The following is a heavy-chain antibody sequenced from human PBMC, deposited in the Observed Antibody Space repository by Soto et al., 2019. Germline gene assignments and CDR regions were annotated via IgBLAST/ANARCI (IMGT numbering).Heavy chain of an antibody. Sequence: QVQLVESGGGVVQPGRSLRLSCAASGFTFSHYGMHWVRQAPGKGLEWVAAIWYDGSNKYYADSVKGRFTISRDNSKNTLYLQMNSLRAEDTAFYYCARELSADPAAAGYWGQGTLVTVSS. D-gene: IGHD6-13*01. V-gene: IGHV3-33*01. J-gene: IGHJ4*02. CDR1: GFTFSHYG. CDR3: ARELSADPAAAGY. CDR2: IWYDGSNK.